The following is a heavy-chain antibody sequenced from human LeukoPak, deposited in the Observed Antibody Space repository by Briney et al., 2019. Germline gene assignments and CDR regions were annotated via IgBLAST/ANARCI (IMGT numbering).Heavy chain of an antibody. CDR1: GGSISSYY. D-gene: IGHD1-1*01. V-gene: IGHV4-59*08. CDR3: AGRRIRGTGPFGY. Sequence: PSETLSLTCTVSGGSISSYYWSWIRQPPGKGLEWIGYIYYSGSTNYNPSLKSRVTISVDTSKNQFSLKLSSVTAADTAVYYCAGRRIRGTGPFGYWGQGTLVTVSS. J-gene: IGHJ4*02. CDR2: IYYSGST.